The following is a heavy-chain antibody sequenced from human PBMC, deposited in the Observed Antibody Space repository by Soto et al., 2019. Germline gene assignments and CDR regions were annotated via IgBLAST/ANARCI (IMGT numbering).Heavy chain of an antibody. CDR2: IYYSGST. Sequence: KTSETLSLTCTVSGGSISSGGYYWSWIRQHPGKGLEWIGYIYYSGSTYYNPSLKSRVTISVDTSKNQFSLKLSSVTAADTAVYYCARGGPLITMVRGVIRDYYGMDVWGQGTTVTVSS. J-gene: IGHJ6*02. CDR1: GGSISSGGYY. D-gene: IGHD3-10*01. CDR3: ARGGPLITMVRGVIRDYYGMDV. V-gene: IGHV4-31*03.